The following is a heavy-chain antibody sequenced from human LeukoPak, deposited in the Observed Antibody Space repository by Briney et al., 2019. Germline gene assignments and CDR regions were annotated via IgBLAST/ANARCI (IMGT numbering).Heavy chain of an antibody. V-gene: IGHV4-39*07. Sequence: PSETLSLTCTVSGGSISSSSYYWGWIRQPPGKGLEWIGSIYYSGSTYYNPSLKSRVTISVDRSKSQFSLKLSSVTAADTAVYYCARGVVRGKYYFDYWSQGTLVTVSS. D-gene: IGHD3-10*01. CDR2: IYYSGST. J-gene: IGHJ4*02. CDR3: ARGVVRGKYYFDY. CDR1: GGSISSSSYY.